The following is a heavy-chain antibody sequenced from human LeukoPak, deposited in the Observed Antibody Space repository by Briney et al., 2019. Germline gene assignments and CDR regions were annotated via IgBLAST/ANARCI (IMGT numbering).Heavy chain of an antibody. D-gene: IGHD5-18*01. J-gene: IGHJ4*02. Sequence: GGSLRLSRAASGFTFSSYAMRWVRQAPGKGLEWVSAISGSGGSTYYADSVKGRFTISRDNSKNTLYLQMNSLRAEDTAVYYCAKTTGYTAIVTGLFDYWGQGTLVTVSS. CDR3: AKTTGYTAIVTGLFDY. CDR1: GFTFSSYA. CDR2: ISGSGGST. V-gene: IGHV3-23*01.